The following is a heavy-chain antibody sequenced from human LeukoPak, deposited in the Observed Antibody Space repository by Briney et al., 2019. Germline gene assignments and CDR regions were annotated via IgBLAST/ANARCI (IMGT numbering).Heavy chain of an antibody. D-gene: IGHD3-3*01. V-gene: IGHV1-2*02. Sequence: ASVKVSCKASGYTFTDYYMHWVRQAPGQGLEWMGWINPNSGGTNYAQKFQGRVTMTRDTSISTAYMELSRLRSDDTAVYYCARGGPYDSTYYYYMDVWGRGTTVTISS. CDR2: INPNSGGT. CDR1: GYTFTDYY. CDR3: ARGGPYDSTYYYYMDV. J-gene: IGHJ6*03.